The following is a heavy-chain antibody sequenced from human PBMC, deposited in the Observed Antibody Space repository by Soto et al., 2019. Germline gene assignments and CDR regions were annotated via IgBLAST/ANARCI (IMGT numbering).Heavy chain of an antibody. CDR3: ARGGGVGVAGSAAFDM. Sequence: QLHLVQSGAVVKKPGASVTVSCSASGYPVTAYYMHWVRQAPGRGLEWMGGINPATGAAKYTQTFQGRGPMARDTSTSKVFMELSGLTSEDTAVFSCARGGGVGVAGSAAFDMWGQGSLVTVSS. V-gene: IGHV1-2*02. CDR1: GYPVTAYY. J-gene: IGHJ3*02. D-gene: IGHD3-3*01. CDR2: INPATGAA.